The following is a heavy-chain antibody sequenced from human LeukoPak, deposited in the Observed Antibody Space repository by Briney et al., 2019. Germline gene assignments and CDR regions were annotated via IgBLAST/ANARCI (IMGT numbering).Heavy chain of an antibody. D-gene: IGHD3-10*01. CDR2: IYPGDSDT. J-gene: IGHJ4*02. CDR1: GYIFTKNW. V-gene: IGHV5-51*01. CDR3: ARQTRDGSGSRGYSFDF. Sequence: GEALKIYCKGSGYIFTKNWIGWVRQMPGKGLEWVGIIYPGDSDTRYSPSFEGQVTISADKSISTAYLQWSSLKASDTAMYYCARQTRDGSGSRGYSFDFWGQGTLVTVSS.